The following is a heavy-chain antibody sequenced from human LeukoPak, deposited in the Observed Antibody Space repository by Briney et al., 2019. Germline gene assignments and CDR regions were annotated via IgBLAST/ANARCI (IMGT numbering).Heavy chain of an antibody. CDR2: IKEDGTRK. Sequence: QPGGSLRLSCAASGFTFSSHWMTWVRQAPGKGLEWVANIKEDGTRKNYMDSVKGRFTISRDNAKNSLYLQMSGLRAEDTALYYCATPLDYYDSGGHHQGGDWGQGTLVTVSS. CDR3: ATPLDYYDSGGHHQGGD. CDR1: GFTFSSHW. D-gene: IGHD3-22*01. V-gene: IGHV3-7*03. J-gene: IGHJ4*02.